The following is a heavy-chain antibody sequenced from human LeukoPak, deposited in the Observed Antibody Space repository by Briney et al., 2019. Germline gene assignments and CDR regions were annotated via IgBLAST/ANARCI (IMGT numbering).Heavy chain of an antibody. CDR3: ARAGQSLWFGEFDYMDV. CDR1: GGSISSGSYY. V-gene: IGHV4-61*02. CDR2: IYTSGST. D-gene: IGHD3-10*01. J-gene: IGHJ6*03. Sequence: PSETLSLTCTVSGGSISSGSYYWSWIRQPAGKGLEWIGRIYTSGSTNYNPSLKSRVTISVDTSKNQFSLKLSSVTAADTAVYYCARAGQSLWFGEFDYMDVWGKGTTVTISS.